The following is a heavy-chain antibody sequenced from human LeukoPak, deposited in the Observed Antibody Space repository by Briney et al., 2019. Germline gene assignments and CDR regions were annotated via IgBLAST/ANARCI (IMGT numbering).Heavy chain of an antibody. CDR1: GDTFSNYA. D-gene: IGHD5-18*01. V-gene: IGHV1-8*02. CDR3: ARDGYSYGPSL. Sequence: ASVKVSCKASGDTFSNYAISWVRQAPGQGLEWMGWMNPNSGNTGYAQKFQGRVTMTRNTSISTAYMELSSLRSEDTAVYYCARDGYSYGPSLWGQGTLVTVSS. J-gene: IGHJ4*02. CDR2: MNPNSGNT.